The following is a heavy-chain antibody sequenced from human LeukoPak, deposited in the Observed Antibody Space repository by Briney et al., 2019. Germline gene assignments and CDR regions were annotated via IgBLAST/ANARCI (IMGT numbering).Heavy chain of an antibody. CDR3: ARRLPYYGSGSYLDY. CDR2: INHSGST. Sequence: PSETLSLTCAVYGVSFSGYYWSWIRQPPGKGLEWIGEINHSGSTNYNPSLKSRVTISVDTSKNQLSLKLSSVTAADTAVYYCARRLPYYGSGSYLDYWGQGTLVTVSS. V-gene: IGHV4-34*01. J-gene: IGHJ4*02. D-gene: IGHD3-10*01. CDR1: GVSFSGYY.